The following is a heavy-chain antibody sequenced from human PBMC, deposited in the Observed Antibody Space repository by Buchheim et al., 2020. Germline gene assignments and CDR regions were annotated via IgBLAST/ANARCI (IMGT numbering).Heavy chain of an antibody. D-gene: IGHD2-2*01. J-gene: IGHJ4*02. CDR2: ISCSGGST. Sequence: EVQLLESGGGLVQPGGSLRLSCAASGFTFSSYAMSWVRQAPGKGLEWVSAISCSGGSTYYADSVKGRFTLSRANSKHTLYLQMNSLRAEDTAVYYCAKDSPIVPAAMSGHHFDYWGQGTL. V-gene: IGHV3-23*01. CDR1: GFTFSSYA. CDR3: AKDSPIVPAAMSGHHFDY.